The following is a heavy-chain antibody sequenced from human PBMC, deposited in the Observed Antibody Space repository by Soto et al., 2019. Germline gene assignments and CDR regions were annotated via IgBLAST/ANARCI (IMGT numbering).Heavy chain of an antibody. J-gene: IGHJ3*02. CDR3: ASIAVAGWPSDDI. CDR1: GGSISSSSYY. V-gene: IGHV4-39*01. Sequence: QLQLQESGPGLVKPSETLSLTCTVSGGSISSSSYYWGWIRQPPGKGLEWIGSIYYSGSTYYNPSLKSRVTISVDTSKNQFSLKLSSVTAADTAVYYCASIAVAGWPSDDIWGQGTMVTVSS. CDR2: IYYSGST. D-gene: IGHD6-19*01.